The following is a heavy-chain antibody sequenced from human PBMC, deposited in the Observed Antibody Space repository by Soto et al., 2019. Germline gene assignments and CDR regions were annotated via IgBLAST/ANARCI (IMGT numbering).Heavy chain of an antibody. Sequence: GGSLRLSCAASGFTFSSYWMHWVRQAPGKGLVWVSRINSDGSSTSYADSVKGRFTISRDNAKNTLYLQMNSLRAEDTAVYYCARDPIAVAASDAFDIWGQGTMVTVSS. V-gene: IGHV3-74*01. D-gene: IGHD6-19*01. CDR3: ARDPIAVAASDAFDI. CDR2: INSDGSST. CDR1: GFTFSSYW. J-gene: IGHJ3*02.